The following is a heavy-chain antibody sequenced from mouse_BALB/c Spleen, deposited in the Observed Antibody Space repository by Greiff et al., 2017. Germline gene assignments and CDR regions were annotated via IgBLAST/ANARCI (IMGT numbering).Heavy chain of an antibody. CDR2: INSNGGST. D-gene: IGHD2-1*01. Sequence: DVQLVESGGGLVQPGGSLKLSCAASGFTFSSYGMSWVRQTPDKRLELVATINSNGGSTYYPDSVKGRFTISRDNAKNTLYLQMSSLKSEDTAMYYCAREGGNYGYFDVWGAGTTVTVSS. CDR3: AREGGNYGYFDV. V-gene: IGHV5-6-3*01. J-gene: IGHJ1*01. CDR1: GFTFSSYG.